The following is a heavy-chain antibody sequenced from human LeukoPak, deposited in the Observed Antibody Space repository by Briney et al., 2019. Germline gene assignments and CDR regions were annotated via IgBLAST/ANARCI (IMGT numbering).Heavy chain of an antibody. CDR3: ARRAGSGWYDY. Sequence: SETLSLTCTVSGGSLTSSSYYWDWTRQPPGKGLEWIGSIYYSGTAYYNPSLKSRFTMSVDTSKNQFSLKLSSVTAADTTLYYCARRAGSGWYDYWGQGTLVTVSS. J-gene: IGHJ4*02. CDR2: IYYSGTA. D-gene: IGHD6-19*01. CDR1: GGSLTSSSYY. V-gene: IGHV4-39*01.